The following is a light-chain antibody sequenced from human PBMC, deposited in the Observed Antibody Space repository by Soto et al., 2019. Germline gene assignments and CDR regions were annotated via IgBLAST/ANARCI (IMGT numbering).Light chain of an antibody. CDR2: DAS. J-gene: IGKJ1*01. Sequence: EIVLTQSPGTLSLFPGERATLSCRASQSVSSNYLAWYQQKPGQAPRLLIYDASSRATGIPDRFSGSGSGTDFTLTISRLEPEDFAVYYCQQYDDSPETFGPGTKVEIK. CDR3: QQYDDSPET. CDR1: QSVSSNY. V-gene: IGKV3-20*01.